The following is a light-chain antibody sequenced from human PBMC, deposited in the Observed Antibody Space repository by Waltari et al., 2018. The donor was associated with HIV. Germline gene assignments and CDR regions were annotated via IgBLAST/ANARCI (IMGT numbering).Light chain of an antibody. CDR1: SGLSNFG. Sequence: QLVLTQSPSASGSLGASVKLTCTLSSGLSNFGVAWHHQRPERGPRFIRNLNDDGSHTKGDGVPDRFSGSSSGTERYLTISSLQSEDEADYYCQTWGTGFHWVFGGGTKLTVL. V-gene: IGLV4-69*01. J-gene: IGLJ3*02. CDR3: QTWGTGFHWV. CDR2: LNDDGSH.